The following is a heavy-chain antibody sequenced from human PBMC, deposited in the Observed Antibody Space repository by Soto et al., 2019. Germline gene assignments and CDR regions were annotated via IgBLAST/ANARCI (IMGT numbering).Heavy chain of an antibody. CDR3: SRVDPGETSPFDH. V-gene: IGHV1-46*03. J-gene: IGHJ4*02. CDR1: GYTFTSYA. Sequence: ASVKVSCKASGYTFTSYAMHWVRPAPGQGLEWMGWINPFDGSRMFAQSFQGRVTFTRDTSTSTVYMELSGLRSDDTAVYYCSRVDPGETSPFDHWGQGTLVTVS. D-gene: IGHD3-10*01. CDR2: INPFDGSR.